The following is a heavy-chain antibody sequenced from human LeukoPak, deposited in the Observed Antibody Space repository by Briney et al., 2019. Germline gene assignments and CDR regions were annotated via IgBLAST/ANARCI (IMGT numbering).Heavy chain of an antibody. D-gene: IGHD6-6*01. V-gene: IGHV4-38-2*02. J-gene: IGHJ3*02. CDR1: GYSISSGYY. CDR2: IYHSGST. Sequence: SETLSLTCTVSGYSISSGYYWGWIWQPPGKGLEWIGSIYHSGSTYYNPSLKSRVTISVDTSKNQFSLKLSSVTAADTAVYYCARGRSSHAFDIWGQGTMVTVSS. CDR3: ARGRSSHAFDI.